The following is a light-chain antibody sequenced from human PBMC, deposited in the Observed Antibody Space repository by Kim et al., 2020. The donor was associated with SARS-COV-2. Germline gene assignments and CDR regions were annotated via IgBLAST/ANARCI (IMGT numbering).Light chain of an antibody. CDR2: EVS. CDR3: CSYAGSSPFV. V-gene: IGLV2-23*02. Sequence: QSALTQPASVSGSPGQSITISCTGTSSDVGSYNLVSWYQQHPGKAPKLMLYEVSKRPSGVSNRFSGSKSGNTASLTISGLQAEDEADYYCCSYAGSSPFVFGTGTKVTVL. CDR1: SSDVGSYNL. J-gene: IGLJ1*01.